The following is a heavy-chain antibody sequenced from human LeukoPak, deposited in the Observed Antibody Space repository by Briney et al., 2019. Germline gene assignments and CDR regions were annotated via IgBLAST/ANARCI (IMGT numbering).Heavy chain of an antibody. V-gene: IGHV3-48*03. CDR1: GFTFNSYE. CDR3: ARGRQWLVAAFDY. J-gene: IGHJ4*02. D-gene: IGHD6-19*01. Sequence: GGSLRLSCAASGFTFNSYEMNWVRQAPGKGLEWVSYISSSGSTIYYADPVQGRFTFSRDNAKNSLYLQMNSLRAEDTAVYYCARGRQWLVAAFDYWGQGTLVTVSS. CDR2: ISSSGSTI.